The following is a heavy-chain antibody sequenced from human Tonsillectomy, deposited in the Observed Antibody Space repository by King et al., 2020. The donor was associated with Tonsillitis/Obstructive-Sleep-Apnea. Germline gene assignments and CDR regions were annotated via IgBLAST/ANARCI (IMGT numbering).Heavy chain of an antibody. CDR2: INPSGGST. J-gene: IGHJ4*02. Sequence: VQLVESGAEVKKPGASVKVSCTASGYTFTSYYMHWVRQAPGQGLEWMGIINPSGGSTSYAQKFQGRVTMTRDTSTSTVYMELSSLRSEDTAVYYCARGHGSGSYYNPFDYWGQGTLVTVSS. CDR1: GYTFTSYY. V-gene: IGHV1-46*01. D-gene: IGHD3-10*01. CDR3: ARGHGSGSYYNPFDY.